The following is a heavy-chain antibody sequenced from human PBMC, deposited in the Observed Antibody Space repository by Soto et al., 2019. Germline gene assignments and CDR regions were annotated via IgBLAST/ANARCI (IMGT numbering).Heavy chain of an antibody. V-gene: IGHV1-18*01. J-gene: IGHJ4*02. CDR3: ARVDYDIWSCYDY. CDR1: GYTFTSYA. CDR2: ISAYNGNT. D-gene: IGHD3-3*01. Sequence: ASVKVSCKASGYTFTSYAISWVRQAPGQGHEWKGLISAYNGNTNYAQKLQGRGTITTLTTTSTAYIELRSLISDDTAVYYCARVDYDIWSCYDYWGQGTLVTVSS.